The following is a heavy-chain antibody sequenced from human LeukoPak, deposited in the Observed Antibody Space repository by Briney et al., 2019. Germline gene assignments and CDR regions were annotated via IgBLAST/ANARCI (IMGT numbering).Heavy chain of an antibody. D-gene: IGHD3-10*01. V-gene: IGHV3-30*02. CDR2: IRYDGSNK. J-gene: IGHJ3*02. CDR1: GFTFSSYG. CDR3: NRVKVLGPLDAFDI. Sequence: GGSLRLSCAASGFTFSSYGMHWVRQAPGKGLEWVAFIRYDGSNKYYADSVKGRFTISRDNSKNTLYLQMNSLRAEDTAVYYCNRVKVLGPLDAFDIWGQGTMVTVSS.